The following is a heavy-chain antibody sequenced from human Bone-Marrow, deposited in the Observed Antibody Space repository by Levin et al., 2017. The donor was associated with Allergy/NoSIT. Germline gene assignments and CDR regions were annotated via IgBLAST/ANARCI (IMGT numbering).Heavy chain of an antibody. CDR2: ISGYDGNT. D-gene: IGHD3-3*01. CDR1: GYTFTNYG. CDR3: ARDPHSSIRSLEWPIRDYGMDV. V-gene: IGHV1-18*01. J-gene: IGHJ6*02. Sequence: GGSLRLSCRASGYTFTNYGIAWVRQAPGQGLEWMGWISGYDGNTNYAQQLQGRVTMTIDPPTTTAYMQLRSLRSDDTAVYFCARDPHSSIRSLEWPIRDYGMDVWGQGTTVTVSS.